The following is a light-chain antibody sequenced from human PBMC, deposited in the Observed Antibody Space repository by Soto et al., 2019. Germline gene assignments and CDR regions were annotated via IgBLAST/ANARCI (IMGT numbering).Light chain of an antibody. CDR1: QRMDNW. CDR3: QEYRNNYGT. CDR2: KAS. V-gene: IGKV1-5*03. Sequence: DIQMTQAPATLAASVGCRVSITCRARQRMDNWLAWYQQKPGKAPNLLIYKASRLQSGLPSRFRGSGSVTEFTLTISSLQPEDFATYYCQEYRNNYGTFGQGTKV. J-gene: IGKJ1*01.